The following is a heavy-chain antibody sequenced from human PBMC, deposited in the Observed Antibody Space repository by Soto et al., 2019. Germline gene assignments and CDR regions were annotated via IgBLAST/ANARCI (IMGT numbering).Heavy chain of an antibody. CDR3: ARRWGSAFDI. CDR2: IYYSGST. D-gene: IGHD3-16*01. J-gene: IGHJ3*02. V-gene: IGHV4-59*08. CDR1: GGSISSYY. Sequence: SETLSLTCTVSGGSISSYYWSWIRQPPGKGLEWIGYIYYSGSTNYNPSLKSRVTISVDTSKNQFSLKLSSVTAADTAVYYCARRWGSAFDIWGRGTMVTVSS.